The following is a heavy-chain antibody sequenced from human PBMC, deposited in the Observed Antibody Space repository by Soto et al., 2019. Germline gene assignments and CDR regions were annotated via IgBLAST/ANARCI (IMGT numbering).Heavy chain of an antibody. Sequence: EVQLLESGGGLVQPGGSLRLSCAASGFTFSSYAMSWVRQAPGKRLEWVSAISGSGGSTNYADSVKGRFTISRDNSKNTLYLQMNSLRAEDTAVYYCAKDGWELLRGFDPWGQGTLVTVSS. D-gene: IGHD1-26*01. CDR2: ISGSGGST. CDR1: GFTFSSYA. V-gene: IGHV3-23*01. J-gene: IGHJ5*02. CDR3: AKDGWELLRGFDP.